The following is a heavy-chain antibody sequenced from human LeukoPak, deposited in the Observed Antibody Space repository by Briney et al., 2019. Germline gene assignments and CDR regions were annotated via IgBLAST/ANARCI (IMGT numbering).Heavy chain of an antibody. J-gene: IGHJ1*01. Sequence: GGSLRLSCAASGFTFSSYGMHWVRQAPGKGLEWVAFIRYDGSNKYYADSVKGRFTISRDNSKNTLYLQMNSLRAEDTAVYYCAKDPRSCSSTSCYPAEYFQHWGQGTLVTVSS. CDR3: AKDPRSCSSTSCYPAEYFQH. D-gene: IGHD2-2*01. CDR1: GFTFSSYG. CDR2: IRYDGSNK. V-gene: IGHV3-30*02.